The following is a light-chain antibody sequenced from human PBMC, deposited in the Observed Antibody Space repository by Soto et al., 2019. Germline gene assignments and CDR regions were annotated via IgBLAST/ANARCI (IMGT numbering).Light chain of an antibody. CDR2: STS. J-gene: IGKJ1*01. CDR3: QQYNNWPRT. CDR1: QRVSSD. Sequence: EIVLTQSPGTLSLSPGERATLSCRASQRVSSDSLAWYQQQPGQAPRLLIYSTSNRATGIPARCSGSGSGTAFTLTISSLESEDFAVYYCQQYNNWPRTFGQGTKVDIK. V-gene: IGKV3D-15*01.